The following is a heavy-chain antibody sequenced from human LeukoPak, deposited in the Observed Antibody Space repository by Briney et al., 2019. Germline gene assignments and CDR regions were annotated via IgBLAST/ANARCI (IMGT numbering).Heavy chain of an antibody. Sequence: GGSLRLSCAASGFTFSSYAMHWVRQVPGKGLEWVAVISYDGSNKYYADSVKGRFTISRDNSKNTLYLQMNSLRAEDTAVYYCARDSPGYGGTVFDYWGQGTLVTVSS. CDR2: ISYDGSNK. CDR3: ARDSPGYGGTVFDY. D-gene: IGHD5-12*01. V-gene: IGHV3-30-3*01. CDR1: GFTFSSYA. J-gene: IGHJ4*02.